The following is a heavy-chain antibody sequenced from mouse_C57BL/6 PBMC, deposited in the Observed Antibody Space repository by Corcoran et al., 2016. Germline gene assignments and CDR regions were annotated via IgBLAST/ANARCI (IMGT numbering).Heavy chain of an antibody. Sequence: DVQLQESGPGLVKPSQSLSLTCSVTGYSITSGYYWNWIRQFPGNKLEWMGYISYDGSNNYNPSLKNRISITRDTSKNQFFLKLNSVTTEDTATYYCARDSFDGDGYWGQGTTLTVSS. D-gene: IGHD2-13*01. CDR3: ARDSFDGDGY. V-gene: IGHV3-6*01. CDR2: ISYDGSN. J-gene: IGHJ2*01. CDR1: GYSITSGYY.